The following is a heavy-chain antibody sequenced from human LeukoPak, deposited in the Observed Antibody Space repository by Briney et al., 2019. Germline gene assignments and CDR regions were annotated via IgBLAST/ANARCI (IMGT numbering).Heavy chain of an antibody. CDR1: GSSISSHY. D-gene: IGHD6-6*01. J-gene: IGHJ6*03. Sequence: SETLSLTCTVSGSSISSHYWSWIRQPPGKGLEWIGYIYYSGSTNYNPSLKSRVTISVDTSKNQFSLKLSSVTAADTAVYYCARVGSSYPGYYYYYMDVWGKGTTVTVSS. CDR2: IYYSGST. V-gene: IGHV4-59*11. CDR3: ARVGSSYPGYYYYYMDV.